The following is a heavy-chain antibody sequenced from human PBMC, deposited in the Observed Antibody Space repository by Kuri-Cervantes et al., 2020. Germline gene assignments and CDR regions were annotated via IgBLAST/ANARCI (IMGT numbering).Heavy chain of an antibody. CDR3: AKYRNYDDRSSYYYYAFDI. J-gene: IGHJ3*02. CDR1: GFTFSSYG. V-gene: IGHV3-33*06. CDR2: IWYDGSNK. D-gene: IGHD3-22*01. Sequence: GGSLRLSCAASGFTFSSYGMSWVRQAPGKGLEWVAVIWYDGSNKYYEDSVKGRFTISRDNSKNTLYLQMNSLRAEDTAVYYCAKYRNYDDRSSYYYYAFDIWGQGTMVTVSS.